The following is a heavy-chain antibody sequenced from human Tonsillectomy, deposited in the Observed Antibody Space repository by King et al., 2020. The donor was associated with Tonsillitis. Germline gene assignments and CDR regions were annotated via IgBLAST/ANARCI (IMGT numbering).Heavy chain of an antibody. CDR3: VRRWDDYGGNSPGGVFDL. D-gene: IGHD4-23*01. CDR1: GFTFSSYW. Sequence: VQLVESGGGLVQPGGSLRLSCAASGFTFSSYWMHWVRQAPGKGLVWVSRINSDGSSPTYSDSVKGRFTISRDNAKNTLYLQMNRLRTEDTAVYYCVRRWDDYGGNSPGGVFDLWARGTLVTVSS. J-gene: IGHJ2*01. CDR2: INSDGSSP. V-gene: IGHV3-74*01.